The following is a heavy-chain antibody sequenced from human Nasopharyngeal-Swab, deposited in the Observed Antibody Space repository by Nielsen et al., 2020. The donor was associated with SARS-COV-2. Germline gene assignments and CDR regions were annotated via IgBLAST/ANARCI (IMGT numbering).Heavy chain of an antibody. V-gene: IGHV4-30-4*01. J-gene: IGHJ4*02. CDR2: IHYTGST. D-gene: IGHD1-14*01. CDR1: GDSISSGDYY. CDR3: ARVDYYRIDY. Sequence: SETLSLTCSVSGDSISSGDYYWSWIRQPPGKGLEWIGYIHYTGSTYSNPSLKSRPIISVDMSKNQFPLKLTSVTAADTAVYYCARVDYYRIDYWGQGTLVTVSS.